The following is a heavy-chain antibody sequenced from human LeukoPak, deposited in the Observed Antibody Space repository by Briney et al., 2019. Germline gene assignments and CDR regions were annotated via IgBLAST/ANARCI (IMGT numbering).Heavy chain of an antibody. CDR2: ISAYNGNT. J-gene: IGHJ5*02. CDR3: ARDSIVVVPAASLDP. V-gene: IGHV1-18*01. Sequence: ASVKVSCKASGYTFTSYAMHWVRQAPGQRLEWMGWISAYNGNTNYAQKLQGRVTMTTDTSTSTAYMELRSLRSDDTAVYYCARDSIVVVPAASLDPWGQGTLVTVSS. D-gene: IGHD2-2*01. CDR1: GYTFTSYA.